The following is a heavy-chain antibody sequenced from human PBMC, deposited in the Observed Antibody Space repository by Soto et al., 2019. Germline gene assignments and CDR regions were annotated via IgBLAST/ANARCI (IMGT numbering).Heavy chain of an antibody. D-gene: IGHD3-22*01. CDR1: GGTFSSYA. V-gene: IGHV1-2*02. Sequence: ASVKVSCKASGGTFSSYAISWVRQAPGQGLEWMGGIIPIFGGTKSAQKFQGRVTMTRDTSISTAYMELSRLRSDDTAVYYCARRKGDYYDSSGYHYYFDYWGQGTLVTVSS. J-gene: IGHJ4*02. CDR3: ARRKGDYYDSSGYHYYFDY. CDR2: IIPIFGGT.